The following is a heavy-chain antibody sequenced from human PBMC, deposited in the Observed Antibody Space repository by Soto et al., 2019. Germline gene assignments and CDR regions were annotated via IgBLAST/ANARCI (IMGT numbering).Heavy chain of an antibody. J-gene: IGHJ4*02. CDR3: MRDFKYCSGGTCRSNPQETSPEF. V-gene: IGHV3-23*04. D-gene: IGHD2-15*01. Sequence: VQLVQSGGGLVQPGESLRLSCGASGFTFSGDAMGWVRQAPGKGLEWVSAIDNGGDLTFYADSVKGRFTISRDNHKSTLFLQMNSLRDDDTAVYFCMRDFKYCSGGTCRSNPQETSPEFWGQGTQVTVSS. CDR1: GFTFSGDA. CDR2: IDNGGDLT.